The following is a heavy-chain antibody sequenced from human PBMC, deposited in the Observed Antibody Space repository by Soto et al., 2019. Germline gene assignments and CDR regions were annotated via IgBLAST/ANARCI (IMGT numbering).Heavy chain of an antibody. V-gene: IGHV3-53*01. D-gene: IGHD1-26*01. CDR1: CFSVSINY. J-gene: IGHJ5*02. CDR2: HYSGGST. Sequence: LGLCCAISCFSVSINYLRWVRQAPGKGLEWVSVHYSGGSTYYADSVQGRFTISRDKSNNTLYLQMRRVRAEDTAVYFCARHRHPRGTVGATSPLDPWGQGTQVTVSS. CDR3: ARHRHPRGTVGATSPLDP.